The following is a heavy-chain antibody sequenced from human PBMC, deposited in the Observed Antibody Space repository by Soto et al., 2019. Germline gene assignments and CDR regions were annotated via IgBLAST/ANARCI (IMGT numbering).Heavy chain of an antibody. J-gene: IGHJ4*02. CDR2: ISYDGSNK. D-gene: IGHD4-17*01. CDR1: GFPFPSYA. Sequence: GGSLRLSCAAPGFPFPSYAMHWVRPAPGKGLEWVAVISYDGSNKYYADSVKGRFTISRDNSKNTLYLQMNSLRDEDTAVYYCASPRGLTVNGFDYWGQGTLVTVSS. CDR3: ASPRGLTVNGFDY. V-gene: IGHV3-30-3*01.